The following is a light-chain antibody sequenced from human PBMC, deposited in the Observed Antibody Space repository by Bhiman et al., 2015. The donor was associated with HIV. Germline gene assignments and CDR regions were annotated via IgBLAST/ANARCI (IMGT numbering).Light chain of an antibody. CDR3: QVWDSSSDQVV. V-gene: IGLV3-19*01. CDR2: AKN. J-gene: IGLJ3*02. Sequence: SSELTQDPAVSVALGQTVRITCQGDSLRTYYASWYQQKPGQAPVLVIYAKNNRPSGIPDRFSGSTSGNTATLTISGVEAGDEADYYCQVWDSSSDQVVFGGGTKVTVL. CDR1: SLRTYY.